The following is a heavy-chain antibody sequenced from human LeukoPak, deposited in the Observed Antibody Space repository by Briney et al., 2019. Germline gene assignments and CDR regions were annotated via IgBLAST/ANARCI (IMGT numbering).Heavy chain of an antibody. CDR2: IISSSSYV. V-gene: IGHV3-21*01. Sequence: GGSLRLSCAASGFTFSSYSMNWVRQAPGKGLECVSSIISSSSYVYYADSVRGRCTISRENAKNARYLQMSSVRSAHTAVYYLARSGYCTSTSCYWGEDWFDPWGQGTLVTVSS. J-gene: IGHJ5*02. D-gene: IGHD2-2*01. CDR3: ARSGYCTSTSCYWGEDWFDP. CDR1: GFTFSSYS.